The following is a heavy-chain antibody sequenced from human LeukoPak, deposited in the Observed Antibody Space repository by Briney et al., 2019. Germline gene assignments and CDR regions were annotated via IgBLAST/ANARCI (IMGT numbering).Heavy chain of an antibody. J-gene: IGHJ3*02. CDR1: GYTFTSYY. Sequence: EASVKVSCKASGYTFTSYYMHWVRQAPGQGLEWMGIINPSGGSASYAQKFQGRVTMTRDMSTSTVYMELSSLRSEDTAVYYCARGANPRSTSKRHDAFDIWGQGTMVTVPS. CDR3: ARGANPRSTSKRHDAFDI. V-gene: IGHV1-46*01. CDR2: INPSGGSA.